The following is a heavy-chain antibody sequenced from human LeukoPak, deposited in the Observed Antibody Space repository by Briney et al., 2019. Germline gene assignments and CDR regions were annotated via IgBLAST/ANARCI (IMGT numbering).Heavy chain of an antibody. D-gene: IGHD5-18*01. J-gene: IGHJ4*02. CDR3: ARGYSYGQSYFDY. CDR2: ISWNSGSI. V-gene: IGHV3-9*01. CDR1: GFTFSNSA. Sequence: GGSLRLSCAASGFTFSNSAMSWVRQAPGKGLEWVSGISWNSGSIGYADSVKGRFTISRDNAKNSLYLQMNSLRAEDTALYYCARGYSYGQSYFDYWGQGTLVTVSS.